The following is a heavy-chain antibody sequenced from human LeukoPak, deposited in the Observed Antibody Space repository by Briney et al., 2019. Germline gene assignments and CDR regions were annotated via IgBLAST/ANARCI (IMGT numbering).Heavy chain of an antibody. J-gene: IGHJ4*02. CDR1: GFTFRSYS. Sequence: NPGGSLRLSCAASGFTFRSYSMNWVRQAPGKGLEWVSATSSSSDYIYYADSVKGRFTISRDNAKNSLYLLMNSLRAEDTAVYYCARDLAVADIDYWGQGTLVTVSS. V-gene: IGHV3-21*01. D-gene: IGHD6-19*01. CDR3: ARDLAVADIDY. CDR2: TSSSSDYI.